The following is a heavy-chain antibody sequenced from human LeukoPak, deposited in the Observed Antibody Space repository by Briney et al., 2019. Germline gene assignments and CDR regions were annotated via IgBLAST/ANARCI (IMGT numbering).Heavy chain of an antibody. Sequence: GGSLRLSCAASGFTVSNNYMRWVRQAPGKGLEWVSLIYRGGGTYYADAVKGRFTISRDGSKNMLYLQMDSLRAEDTAIYYCARDPPAVAANTYGWGQGTLVTVSS. V-gene: IGHV3-66*01. J-gene: IGHJ4*02. CDR1: GFTVSNNY. CDR3: ARDPPAVAANTYG. D-gene: IGHD6-6*01. CDR2: IYRGGGT.